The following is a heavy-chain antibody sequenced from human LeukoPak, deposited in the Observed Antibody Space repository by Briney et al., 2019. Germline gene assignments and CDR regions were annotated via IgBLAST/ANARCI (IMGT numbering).Heavy chain of an antibody. Sequence: PSETLSLTCTVSGYSISSGYYWGWIRQPPGKGLEWIGSIYHSGSTYYNPSLKSRVTISVDTSKNQFSLKLSSVTAADTAVYYCARTYYYDSSGYPNDAFDIWGQGTMVTVSS. CDR1: GYSISSGYY. CDR2: IYHSGST. J-gene: IGHJ3*02. D-gene: IGHD3-22*01. V-gene: IGHV4-38-2*02. CDR3: ARTYYYDSSGYPNDAFDI.